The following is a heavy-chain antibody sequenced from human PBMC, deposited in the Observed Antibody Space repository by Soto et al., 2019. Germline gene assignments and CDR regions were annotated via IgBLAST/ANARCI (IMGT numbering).Heavy chain of an antibody. CDR2: ISGSGGST. J-gene: IGHJ4*02. Sequence: GGSLRLSCAASGFTFSSYAMSWVRQAPGKGLEWVSAISGSGGSTYYADSVKGRFTISRDNSKNTLYLQMNSLRAEDTAVYYCAKLPQVGVVVVAATPFDYWGQGTLVTVSS. D-gene: IGHD2-15*01. CDR1: GFTFSSYA. CDR3: AKLPQVGVVVVAATPFDY. V-gene: IGHV3-23*01.